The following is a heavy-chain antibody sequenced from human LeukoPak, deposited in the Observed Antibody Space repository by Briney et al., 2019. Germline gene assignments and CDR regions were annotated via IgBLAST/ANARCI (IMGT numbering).Heavy chain of an antibody. CDR3: ARHVRRRGIAAAGTPGWFDP. CDR1: GGSFSGYY. CDR2: INHSGST. J-gene: IGHJ5*02. Sequence: PSETLSLTCAVYGGSFSGYYWSWIRQPPGKGLEWIGEINHSGSTNYNPSLKSRVTISADTSKNQFSLKLSSVTAADTAVYYCARHVRRRGIAAAGTPGWFDPWGQGTLVTVSS. D-gene: IGHD6-13*01. V-gene: IGHV4-34*01.